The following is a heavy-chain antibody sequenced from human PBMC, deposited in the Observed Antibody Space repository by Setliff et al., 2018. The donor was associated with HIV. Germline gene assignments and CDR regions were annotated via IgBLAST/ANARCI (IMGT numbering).Heavy chain of an antibody. D-gene: IGHD1-1*01. CDR2: IYSGGST. Sequence: GGSLRLSCAASGFTVSSNYMSWVRQAPGTGLEWVSVIYSGGSTYYADSVKGRFTISRDNSKNTLYLQMNSLRAEDTAVYYCARVAQNWNDVSEYYFDYWGQGTLVTVSS. CDR1: GFTVSSNY. CDR3: ARVAQNWNDVSEYYFDY. V-gene: IGHV3-53*01. J-gene: IGHJ4*02.